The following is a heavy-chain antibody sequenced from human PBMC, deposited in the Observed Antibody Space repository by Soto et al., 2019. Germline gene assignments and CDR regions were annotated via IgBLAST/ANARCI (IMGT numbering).Heavy chain of an antibody. J-gene: IGHJ4*02. V-gene: IGHV3-23*01. Sequence: GGSLRLSCTGSGFSFFSYAMRWVRQAPGKGLEWVSTISGSGCHTYYADSVKGRFVVSRDNSKNTLFLQMNSLRAEDTAVYDCVRTSSYWGQGTRVTVSS. CDR2: ISGSGCHT. CDR1: GFSFFSYA. D-gene: IGHD2-2*01. CDR3: VRTSSY.